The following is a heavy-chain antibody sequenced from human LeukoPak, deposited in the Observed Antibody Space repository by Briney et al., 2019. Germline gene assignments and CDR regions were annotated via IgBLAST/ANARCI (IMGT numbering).Heavy chain of an antibody. Sequence: ASVKVSCKASGYTFTSHYMHWVRQAPGQGLEWMGIINPSGGSTSYAQKFQGRVTMTRDTSTSTVYMELSSLRSEDTAVYYCARGYYDFWSGYGGSHFDYWGQGTLVTVSS. J-gene: IGHJ4*02. CDR2: INPSGGST. CDR3: ARGYYDFWSGYGGSHFDY. V-gene: IGHV1-46*01. D-gene: IGHD3-3*01. CDR1: GYTFTSHY.